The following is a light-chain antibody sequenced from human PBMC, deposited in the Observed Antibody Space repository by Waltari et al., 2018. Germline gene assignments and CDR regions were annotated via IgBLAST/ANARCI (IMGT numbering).Light chain of an antibody. CDR1: QSVSSY. CDR3: QHRGT. V-gene: IGKV3-11*01. J-gene: IGKJ1*01. CDR2: DAS. Sequence: IVFTQSPATLSLSPGERATLSCRASQSVSSYLAWYQPKPGQAPRSRIYDASNRATSIPARLSGNGAGTDFTLTISSLEPEDCAGYYCQHRGTFGQGTRVEIK.